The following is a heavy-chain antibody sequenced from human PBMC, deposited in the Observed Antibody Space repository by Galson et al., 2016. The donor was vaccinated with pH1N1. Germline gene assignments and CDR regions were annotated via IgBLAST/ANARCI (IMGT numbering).Heavy chain of an antibody. CDR2: ISAASTRT. J-gene: IGHJ6*02. CDR1: GFIFSSYA. D-gene: IGHD2-2*01. CDR3: AKVTDVCTVTRCFPYGMHA. Sequence: SLRLSCAASGFIFSSYAMTWVRQAPGKGPEWVSAISAASTRTYYPDSVKGRFIISRDNSKNTLYLQMHSLRAEDTATYYCAKVTDVCTVTRCFPYGMHAWGQGTTVTVSS. V-gene: IGHV3-23*01.